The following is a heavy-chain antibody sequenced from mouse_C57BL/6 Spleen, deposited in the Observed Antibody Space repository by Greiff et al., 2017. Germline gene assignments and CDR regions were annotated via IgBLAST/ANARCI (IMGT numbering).Heavy chain of an antibody. D-gene: IGHD1-1*01. J-gene: IGHJ1*03. CDR1: GFTFSSYA. Sequence: EVQLVESGGGLVKPGGSLKLSCAASGFTFSSYAMSWVRQTPEKRLEWVATISDGGSYTYYPDNVKGRFTISRDNAKNNLYLQRSHLKSEDTAMYYCARRPPPYGGSHWYFDVWGTGTTVTVSS. CDR3: ARRPPPYGGSHWYFDV. V-gene: IGHV5-4*01. CDR2: ISDGGSYT.